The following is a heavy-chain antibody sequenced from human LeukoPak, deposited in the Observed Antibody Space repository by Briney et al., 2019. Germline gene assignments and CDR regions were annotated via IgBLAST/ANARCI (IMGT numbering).Heavy chain of an antibody. CDR2: IYYSGST. J-gene: IGHJ4*02. V-gene: IGHV4-61*05. CDR1: GGSISSSSYY. CDR3: ARTVVAATLAFDY. Sequence: SETLSLTCTVSGGSISSSSYYWGWIRQPPGKGLEWIGYIYYSGSTNYNPSLKSRVTISVDTSKNQFSLKLSSVTAADTAVYYCARTVVAATLAFDYWGQGTLVTVSS. D-gene: IGHD2-15*01.